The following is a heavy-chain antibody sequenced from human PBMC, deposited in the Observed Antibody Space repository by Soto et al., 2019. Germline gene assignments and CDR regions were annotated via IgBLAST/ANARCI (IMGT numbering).Heavy chain of an antibody. Sequence: QVQLVQSGAEVKKPGASVKVSCKASGYTFTRYGISWVRQAPGQGLEWMGWISAYHGNTNYAQKLQGRVTMTTDTSTGTAYMELRSLRSDDTAVYYCARDREIGYCSSTSCPNWFDPWGQGTLVTVSS. V-gene: IGHV1-18*01. D-gene: IGHD2-2*01. CDR1: GYTFTRYG. CDR3: ARDREIGYCSSTSCPNWFDP. J-gene: IGHJ5*02. CDR2: ISAYHGNT.